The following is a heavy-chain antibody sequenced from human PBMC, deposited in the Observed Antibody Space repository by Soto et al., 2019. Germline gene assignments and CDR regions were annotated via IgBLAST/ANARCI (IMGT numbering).Heavy chain of an antibody. CDR1: GFTFSSYG. Sequence: QVQLVESGGGVVQPGRSLRLSCAASGFTFSSYGMHWVRQAPGKGLEWVAVIWYDGSNKYYADSVKGRFTISRDNSKNTLYLQMNSLRAEDTAVYYCARGGVGSGYDSGNGFDYWGQGTLVTVSS. CDR2: IWYDGSNK. J-gene: IGHJ4*02. D-gene: IGHD5-12*01. V-gene: IGHV3-33*01. CDR3: ARGGVGSGYDSGNGFDY.